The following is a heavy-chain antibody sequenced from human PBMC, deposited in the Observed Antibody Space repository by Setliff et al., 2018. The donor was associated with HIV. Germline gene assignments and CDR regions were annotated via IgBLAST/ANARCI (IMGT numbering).Heavy chain of an antibody. D-gene: IGHD3-10*01. Sequence: ASVKVSCKASGYTFTTYHMRWLRRAPGQGLEWMGIINPKNRSTTYAQRFQDRVTMTSDTSTNTFYMELSSLKSEDTAVYYCTRNLYYYASGIHFGVYWGQGTPVTVSS. V-gene: IGHV1-46*01. CDR2: INPKNRST. CDR3: TRNLYYYASGIHFGVY. J-gene: IGHJ4*02. CDR1: GYTFTTYH.